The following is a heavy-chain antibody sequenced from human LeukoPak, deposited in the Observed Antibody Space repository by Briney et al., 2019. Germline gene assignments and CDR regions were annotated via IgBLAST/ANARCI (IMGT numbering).Heavy chain of an antibody. V-gene: IGHV3-7*01. CDR3: ARALFGVARASGFDY. J-gene: IGHJ4*02. Sequence: GGSLRLSCAASELTFSDYWMSWVRQVPGEGGEWVTTIKKDGSEKYYVDSVKGRFTIPRDNAKNSLYLQMNSMRAEDTAVYYCARALFGVARASGFDYWGQGTLVTVSS. D-gene: IGHD3-3*01. CDR2: IKKDGSEK. CDR1: ELTFSDYW.